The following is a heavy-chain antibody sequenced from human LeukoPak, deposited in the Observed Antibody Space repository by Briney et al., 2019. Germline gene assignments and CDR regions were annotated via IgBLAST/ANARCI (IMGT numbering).Heavy chain of an antibody. D-gene: IGHD1-1*01. CDR2: IYYSGNT. Sequence: SETLSLTCTVSGGSISSTSYYWGWIRQPPGKGLEWIGSIYYSGNTYYNPPLKSRVTISVDTSKNQFSLKLNSVTAADTAVYYCARRTRTGTTDYWGQGTLVTVSS. J-gene: IGHJ4*02. CDR1: GGSISSTSYY. CDR3: ARRTRTGTTDY. V-gene: IGHV4-39*01.